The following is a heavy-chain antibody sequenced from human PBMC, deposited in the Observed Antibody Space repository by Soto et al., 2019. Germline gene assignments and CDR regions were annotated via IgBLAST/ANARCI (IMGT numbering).Heavy chain of an antibody. J-gene: IGHJ5*02. CDR3: ARGSPSSSRLGWLDP. Sequence: SXKVSCKTSGYTXISYYVDLVRQAPGHGLEYMGMINPRDGAARYAQNFQGRVTVTRDMSTSTVDMELTVMRSEDTAVYYCARGSPSSSRLGWLDPWGQGTQAPVS. CDR2: INPRDGAA. CDR1: GYTXISYY. D-gene: IGHD2-2*01. V-gene: IGHV1-46*01.